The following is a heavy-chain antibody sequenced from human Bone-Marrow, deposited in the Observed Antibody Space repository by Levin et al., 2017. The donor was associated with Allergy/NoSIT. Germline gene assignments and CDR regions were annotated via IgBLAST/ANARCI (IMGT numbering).Heavy chain of an antibody. CDR2: ILYDGISL. J-gene: IGHJ4*02. V-gene: IGHV3-30*04. D-gene: IGHD1-26*01. Sequence: PGGSLRLSCAASGFTFSSSAMHWLRQTPDKGLQWVATILYDGISLFYADSVKGRFTISRDNSKNTLYLQMDSLSAEDTSRYYCAREAVVLPTATSWGLGTLVTVSS. CDR1: GFTFSSSA. CDR3: AREAVVLPTATS.